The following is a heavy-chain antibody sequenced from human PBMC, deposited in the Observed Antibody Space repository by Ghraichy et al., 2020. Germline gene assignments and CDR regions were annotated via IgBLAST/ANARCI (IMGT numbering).Heavy chain of an antibody. V-gene: IGHV4-39*01. CDR1: GDSISTDTYY. Sequence: SETLSLTCTVSGDSISTDTYYWGWIRQPPGKGLEWIGIIHYSGDTYYSPSLKSRLTISVDTSTNELSLKLASVTATDTATYYCARHHSDSYPYYYMDVWGTGTTVTVSS. CDR2: IHYSGDT. CDR3: ARHHSDSYPYYYMDV. D-gene: IGHD3-10*01. J-gene: IGHJ6*03.